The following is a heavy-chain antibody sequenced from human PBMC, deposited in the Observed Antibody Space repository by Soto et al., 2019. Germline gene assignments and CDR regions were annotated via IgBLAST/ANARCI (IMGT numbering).Heavy chain of an antibody. CDR2: ISGSSGSI. CDR1: GFTFDDYA. D-gene: IGHD3-10*01. Sequence: PGGSLRLSCAASGFTFDDYAMHWVRQAPGKGLEWVSGISGSSGSIYYADSVKGRFTISRDNSKNTLYLQMNSLRAEDTAVYYCARKGYMVRGPPLYYYYYMDVWGKGTTVTVSS. V-gene: IGHV3-23*01. J-gene: IGHJ6*03. CDR3: ARKGYMVRGPPLYYYYYMDV.